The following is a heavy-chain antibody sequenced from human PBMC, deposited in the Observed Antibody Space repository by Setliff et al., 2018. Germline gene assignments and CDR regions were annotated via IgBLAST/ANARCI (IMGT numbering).Heavy chain of an antibody. V-gene: IGHV4-4*07. J-gene: IGHJ6*03. Sequence: SETLSLTCTVSGGSISSYYWSWIRQPAGKGLEWIGRIYTSGSTNYNPSLKSRVTMSVNTSKNQFSLKLSSVTAADTAVYYCAREKGNREAPELRGLYYYYMDVWGKGTTVTVSS. CDR2: IYTSGST. CDR1: GGSISSYY. D-gene: IGHD3-10*01. CDR3: AREKGNREAPELRGLYYYYMDV.